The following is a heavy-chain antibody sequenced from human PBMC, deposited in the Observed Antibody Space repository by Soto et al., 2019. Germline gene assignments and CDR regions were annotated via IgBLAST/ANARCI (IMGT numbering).Heavy chain of an antibody. CDR3: ASHYDTSGYYRFGDY. Sequence: QVQLVQSGAEVKKPGSSVKVSCKASGGTCSSYAISWVLQAPGQGLEWMGGIIPIFGTANYAQKFQGRVTITAGESTSTAYMALSSLRSEDTAVYYCASHYDTSGYYRFGDYWGQGTLVTVSS. J-gene: IGHJ4*02. D-gene: IGHD3-22*01. CDR1: GGTCSSYA. V-gene: IGHV1-69*12. CDR2: IIPIFGTA.